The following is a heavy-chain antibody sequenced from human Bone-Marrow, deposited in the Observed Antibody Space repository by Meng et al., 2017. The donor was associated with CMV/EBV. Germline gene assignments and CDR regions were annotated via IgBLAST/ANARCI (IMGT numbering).Heavy chain of an antibody. CDR3: ARAAYCTNGVCSLGKPDY. D-gene: IGHD2-8*01. CDR1: GGSVSSGSYY. CDR2: IYYSGST. J-gene: IGHJ4*02. V-gene: IGHV4-61*01. Sequence: GSLRLSCTVSGGSVSSGSYYWSWIRQPPGKGLEWIGYIYYSGSTNYNPSLKSRVTISVDTSKNQFSLKLSSVTAADTAVYYCARAAYCTNGVCSLGKPDYWGQGTLVTVSS.